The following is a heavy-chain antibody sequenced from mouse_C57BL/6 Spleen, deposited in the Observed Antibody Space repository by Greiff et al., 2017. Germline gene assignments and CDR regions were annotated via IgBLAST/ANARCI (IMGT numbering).Heavy chain of an antibody. V-gene: IGHV5-4*01. CDR2: ISDGGSYT. CDR3: ARGQLPYYFDY. J-gene: IGHJ2*01. D-gene: IGHD3-3*01. CDR1: GFTFSSYA. Sequence: EVQLAESGGGLVKPGGSLTLSCAASGFTFSSYAMSWFRQTPEKRLEWVATISDGGSYTYYPDNVKGRFTISIDNAKNNLYLQMSHLKSEDTAMYYWARGQLPYYFDYGGQGTTRTVSS.